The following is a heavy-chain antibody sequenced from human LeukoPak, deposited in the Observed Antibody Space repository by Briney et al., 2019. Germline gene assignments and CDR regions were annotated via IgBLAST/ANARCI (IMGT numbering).Heavy chain of an antibody. Sequence: SETLSLTCTVSGGSISNYYWNWIRQRPGKGLEWVGHISYSGGTKYNPSLQSRLTILIDTSKNQFSLNLGSVTAADTAVYYCARADYYGSSAYPYWGQGTLVTVSS. D-gene: IGHD3-22*01. V-gene: IGHV4-59*12. J-gene: IGHJ4*02. CDR3: ARADYYGSSAYPY. CDR1: GGSISNYY. CDR2: ISYSGGT.